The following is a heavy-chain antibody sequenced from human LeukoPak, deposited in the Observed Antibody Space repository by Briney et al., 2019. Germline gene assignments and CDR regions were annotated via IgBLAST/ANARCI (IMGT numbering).Heavy chain of an antibody. V-gene: IGHV4-59*12. CDR3: ARDYFDMSMDV. CDR1: SGSIIDYY. CDR2: IYYSGST. Sequence: SETLSLTCTVSSGSIIDYYWSWIRQPPGKGLEWIAYIYYSGSTTYNPSLKSRVTISVDTSKNQFSLKLSSVTAADTAVYYCARDYFDMSMDVWGQGTTVTVSS. D-gene: IGHD3-9*01. J-gene: IGHJ6*02.